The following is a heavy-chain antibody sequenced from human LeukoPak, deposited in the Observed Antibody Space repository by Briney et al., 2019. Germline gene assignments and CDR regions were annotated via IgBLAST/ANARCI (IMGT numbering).Heavy chain of an antibody. V-gene: IGHV3-23*01. D-gene: IGHD2-15*01. CDR3: AKDRYCSGGNCYSFDY. J-gene: IGHJ4*02. Sequence: PRGSLRPSSAASGFTFSNYGMTSVLQSPGHELKCFSTISTSGGSTYYADSVKGRFTISRDNSKNTLYLQMNSLRAEDTAVYYCAKDRYCSGGNCYSFDYWGQGTLVTVSS. CDR1: GFTFSNYG. CDR2: ISTSGGST.